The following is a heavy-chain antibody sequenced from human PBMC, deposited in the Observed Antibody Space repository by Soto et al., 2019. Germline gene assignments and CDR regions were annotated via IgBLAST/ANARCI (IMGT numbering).Heavy chain of an antibody. V-gene: IGHV3-7*02. Sequence: GGSLRLSCTTSGLAFSTYWMAWVRQAPGKGLEWVGNTKPDETETYYADSVEGRFTISRDNAKSSLYLQMDSLRVEDTAVYYCATIGDVTFHYWGQGTPVTVSS. J-gene: IGHJ4*02. D-gene: IGHD4-4*01. CDR2: TKPDETET. CDR1: GLAFSTYW. CDR3: ATIGDVTFHY.